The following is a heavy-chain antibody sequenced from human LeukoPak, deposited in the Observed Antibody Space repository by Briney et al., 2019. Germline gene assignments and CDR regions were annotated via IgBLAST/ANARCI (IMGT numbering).Heavy chain of an antibody. CDR3: AKTLPYEVYCSGDCPYLFDH. CDR1: GFTFRIYG. D-gene: IGHD2-21*02. Sequence: GGSLRLSCAASGFTFRIYGMSWLRQAPGKGLEWVSAIGGSGAQTFYADSVQGRFTISRDNPKNTLYLEMNSLRAEDTAVYYCAKTLPYEVYCSGDCPYLFDHWGRGTMVTVSS. CDR2: IGGSGAQT. J-gene: IGHJ4*02. V-gene: IGHV3-23*01.